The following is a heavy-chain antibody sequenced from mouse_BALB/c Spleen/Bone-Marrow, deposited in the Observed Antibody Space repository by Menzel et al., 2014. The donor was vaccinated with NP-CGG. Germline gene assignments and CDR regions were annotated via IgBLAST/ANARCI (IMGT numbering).Heavy chain of an antibody. CDR2: ISNGGSTT. CDR1: GFTFSYYT. CDR3: ARDGYDVGGALDY. J-gene: IGHJ4*01. V-gene: IGHV5-12-2*01. D-gene: IGHD2-2*01. Sequence: EVQLQESGGGLVQPGGSLKLSCAASGFTFSYYTMSWVRQTPEKRLEWVAYISNGGSTTYHPATVKGRFTIARNNAKNTLYLQMSSLKSEDTAMYYCARDGYDVGGALDYWGQRTSGTVSS.